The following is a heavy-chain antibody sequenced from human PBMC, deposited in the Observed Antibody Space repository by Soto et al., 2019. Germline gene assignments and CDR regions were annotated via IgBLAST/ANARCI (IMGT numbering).Heavy chain of an antibody. Sequence: ETLSLTCAVYGGSVNVYYWNWIRQPPGKGLEWIGEINHTGGTHYNPSLKSRVTMSVDTSKNQFSLRLSSVTAADTAIYYCATRITVFGLLIPPFDPWGQGTQVTVSS. CDR1: GGSVNVYY. CDR3: ATRITVFGLLIPPFDP. D-gene: IGHD3-3*01. V-gene: IGHV4-34*01. J-gene: IGHJ5*02. CDR2: INHTGGT.